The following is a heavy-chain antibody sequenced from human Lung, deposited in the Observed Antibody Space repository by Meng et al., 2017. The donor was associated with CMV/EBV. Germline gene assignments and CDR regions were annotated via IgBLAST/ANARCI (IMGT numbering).Heavy chain of an antibody. D-gene: IGHD6-19*01. CDR2: ISSRSTYI. V-gene: IGHV3-21*01. J-gene: IGHJ4*02. CDR1: GITFNTYS. CDR3: ATESPGFSSSFDN. Sequence: VQLLGCGGGLVKPGGSLRLFCAASGITFNTYSMNWVRQPPGKGLAWVATISSRSTYIYYADLGKGRFTISRDNVQNFLYLQMNSLSAEDTAVYYCATESPGFSSSFDNWGQGTLVTVSS.